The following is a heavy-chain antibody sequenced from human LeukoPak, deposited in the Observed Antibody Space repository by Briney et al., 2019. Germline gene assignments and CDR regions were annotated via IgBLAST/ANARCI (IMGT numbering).Heavy chain of an antibody. CDR2: IYSGGST. J-gene: IGHJ4*02. CDR3: ARERRYYDSSGYYGDY. D-gene: IGHD3-22*01. V-gene: IGHV3-66*01. CDR1: GFTVSSNY. Sequence: GGSLRLSCAASGFTVSSNYMSWVRQAPGNGLEWVSVIYSGGSTYYADSVKGRFTISRDNSKNTLYLQMNSLRAEDTAVYYCARERRYYDSSGYYGDYWGQGTLVTVSS.